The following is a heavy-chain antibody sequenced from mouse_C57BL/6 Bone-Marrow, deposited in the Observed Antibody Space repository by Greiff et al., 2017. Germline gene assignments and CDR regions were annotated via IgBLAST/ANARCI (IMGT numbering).Heavy chain of an antibody. CDR2: SRNKANDYTT. J-gene: IGHJ1*03. CDR1: GFTFSDFY. D-gene: IGHD1-1*01. CDR3: ARDGGGSSYWYFDV. V-gene: IGHV7-1*01. Sequence: EVQLVESGGGLVQSGRSLRLSCATSGFTFSDFYMEWVRQAPGKGLEWIAASRNKANDYTTEYSASVKGRFIVSRDTSQSILYLQMNALRAEDTAIYYGARDGGGSSYWYFDVWGTGTTVTVSS.